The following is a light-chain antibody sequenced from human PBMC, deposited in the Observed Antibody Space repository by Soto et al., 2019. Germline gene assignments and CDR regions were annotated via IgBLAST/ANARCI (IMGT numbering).Light chain of an antibody. CDR3: QQRQT. CDR1: QSISSY. CDR2: AAS. Sequence: DIQMTQSPSSLSASVGDRVTITCRASQSISSYLFWYQQKPGKVTKILIYAASSLQSGVPSRFSGGGSGTYFTLTISSLQPEDFATYYCQQRQTFGQGTKVEIK. V-gene: IGKV1-39*01. J-gene: IGKJ1*01.